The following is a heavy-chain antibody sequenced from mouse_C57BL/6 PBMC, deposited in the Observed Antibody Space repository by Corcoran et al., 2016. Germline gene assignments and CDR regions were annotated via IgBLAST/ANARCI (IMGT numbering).Heavy chain of an antibody. D-gene: IGHD2-14*01. J-gene: IGHJ4*01. CDR2: ISYDGSN. Sequence: DVQLQESGPGLVKPSQSLSLNCSVTGYSITSDYYWNWIRQFPGNKLECMGYISYDGSNNYNPSLKNRISITRDTSKKQFFLKLNSVTTEDTATYYCARKFGYVGYYAMDYWGQGTSVTVSS. CDR3: ARKFGYVGYYAMDY. CDR1: GYSITSDYY. V-gene: IGHV3-6*01.